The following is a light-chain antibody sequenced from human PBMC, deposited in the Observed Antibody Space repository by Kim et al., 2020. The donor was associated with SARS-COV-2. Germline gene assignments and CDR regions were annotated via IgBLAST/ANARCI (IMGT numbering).Light chain of an antibody. CDR3: QQYAGSPPT. CDR1: QSVSSIY. Sequence: SPGEIATLSCRASQSVSSIYLAWYQQKPGQTPRLIIYGISTRATGIPDRFSGSGSGTDFTLTISRLEPEDFAVYYCQQYAGSPPTFGQGTKVDIK. CDR2: GIS. J-gene: IGKJ1*01. V-gene: IGKV3-20*01.